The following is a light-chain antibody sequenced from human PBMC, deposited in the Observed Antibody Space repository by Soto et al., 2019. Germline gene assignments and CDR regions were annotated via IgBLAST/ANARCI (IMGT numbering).Light chain of an antibody. J-gene: IGKJ2*01. CDR3: QQYNDWPPYT. V-gene: IGKV3-15*01. CDR2: GAS. CDR1: QSVSSN. Sequence: EIVMTQSPATLSVSPGERATLSCRASQSVSSNLAWYQQKPGQAPRLLIYGASTRATGIPARFSGSGSGREFTLTISSLQSEDFAVYYCQQYNDWPPYTFGHGTKLEIK.